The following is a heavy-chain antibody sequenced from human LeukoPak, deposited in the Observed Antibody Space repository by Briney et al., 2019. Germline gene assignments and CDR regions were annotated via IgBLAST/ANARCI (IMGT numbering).Heavy chain of an antibody. CDR2: IYYTGST. J-gene: IGHJ4*02. Sequence: SETLSLTCTVSGGSISPYYWSWIRQPPGKGLDWLGYIYYTGSTNYNPSLKSRVTISVDTSKNHFSLRLSSVTAADTAVYYCASRVSYSGGFQYWGQGTLVTVSS. CDR1: GGSISPYY. CDR3: ASRVSYSGGFQY. V-gene: IGHV4-59*01. D-gene: IGHD1-26*01.